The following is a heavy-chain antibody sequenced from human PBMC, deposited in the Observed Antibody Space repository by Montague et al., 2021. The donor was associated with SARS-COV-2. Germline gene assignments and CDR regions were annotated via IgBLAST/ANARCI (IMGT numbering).Heavy chain of an antibody. J-gene: IGHJ6*02. Sequence: TLSLTCTVSGGSVSSGSYYWSWIRQPAGKGLEWIGRIYTSGSSNYNPSLKSRVTISVDTSKNQSSQKVSSVTAADTAVYYCARERSADYYDGSGYHSYKYGMDVWGQGTTVTVSS. CDR1: GGSVSSGSYY. CDR2: IYTSGSS. CDR3: ARERSADYYDGSGYHSYKYGMDV. V-gene: IGHV4-61*02. D-gene: IGHD3-22*01.